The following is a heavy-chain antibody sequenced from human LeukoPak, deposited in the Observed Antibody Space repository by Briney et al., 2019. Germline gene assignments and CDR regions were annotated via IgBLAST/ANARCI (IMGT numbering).Heavy chain of an antibody. V-gene: IGHV3-21*01. CDR1: GFTFSSYS. CDR2: ISSSSSYI. J-gene: IGHJ4*02. D-gene: IGHD3-22*01. CDR3: ARDAPYYYDSFGYRLSYFDY. Sequence: GGSLRLSCAASGFTFSSYSMNWVRQAPGKGLEWVSSISSSSSYIYYADSVKGRFTISRDNAKNSLYLQMNSLRAEDTAVYYCARDAPYYYDSFGYRLSYFDYWGQGTLVTVSS.